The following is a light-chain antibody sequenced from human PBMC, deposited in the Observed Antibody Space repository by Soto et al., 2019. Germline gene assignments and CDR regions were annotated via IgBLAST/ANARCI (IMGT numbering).Light chain of an antibody. CDR3: QQRSSCPMYT. CDR1: QRFSPS. J-gene: IGKJ2*01. CDR2: DAS. Sequence: EIVLTQSPATLSLSPGDSATLSCRASQRFSPSVAWYQQKPGKAPRLLIYDASIRDAGIPARFGGSGSGTDFSLTISSVEPEDYAVYYCQQRSSCPMYTFGQGTKLDIK. V-gene: IGKV3-11*01.